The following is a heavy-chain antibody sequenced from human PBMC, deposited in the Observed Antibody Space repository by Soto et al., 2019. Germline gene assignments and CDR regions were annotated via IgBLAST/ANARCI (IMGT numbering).Heavy chain of an antibody. J-gene: IGHJ4*02. V-gene: IGHV3-23*01. CDR2: ITGSGGST. CDR3: AKGSSASRPYYFDY. Sequence: GESLKISCAASGFTFSTYAMSWVRQAPGKGLEWVSAITGSGGSTYYADSVKGRFTISRDNSKNTLYLQMNSLRADDTAVYYCAKGSSASRPYYFDYWGQGTLVTVSS. CDR1: GFTFSTYA. D-gene: IGHD3-22*01.